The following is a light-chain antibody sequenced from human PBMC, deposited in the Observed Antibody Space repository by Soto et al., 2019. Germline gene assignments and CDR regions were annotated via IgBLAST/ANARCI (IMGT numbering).Light chain of an antibody. V-gene: IGKV3-11*01. J-gene: IGKJ2*01. CDR1: QSVDSF. Sequence: ILLTQSPASLSLSPGERATLSCRASQSVDSFLAWYQQKPGRTPRLLIYDTSNRATGIPARFSGSGSGTDFTPTVSRLEPEDFAVYYCQVRTDWPPFMYTFGQGTKLEVK. CDR3: QVRTDWPPFMYT. CDR2: DTS.